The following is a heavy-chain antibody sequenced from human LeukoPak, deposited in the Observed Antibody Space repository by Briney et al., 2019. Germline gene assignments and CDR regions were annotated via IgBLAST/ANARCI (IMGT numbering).Heavy chain of an antibody. CDR1: GGSITNHW. D-gene: IGHD7-27*01. Sequence: SETLSLTCAVSGGSITNHWWSWIRQPPGKGLVWIAYMFYTGSSSYNPSLKSRVTISMDTSKSQVSLKLSSVTAADTAVYYCARHSSITGGRLSGYWLDPWGQGTLVTVSS. CDR3: ARHSSITGGRLSGYWLDP. V-gene: IGHV4-59*08. J-gene: IGHJ5*02. CDR2: MFYTGSS.